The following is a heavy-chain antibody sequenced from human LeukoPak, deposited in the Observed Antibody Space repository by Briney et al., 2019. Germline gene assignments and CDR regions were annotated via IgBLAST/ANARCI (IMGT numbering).Heavy chain of an antibody. J-gene: IGHJ4*02. V-gene: IGHV1-2*02. Sequence: ASVKVSCKASGYTFTGYYMHWVRQAPGQGLEWMGWINPNSGGTNYAQKFQGRVTMTRDTSISTAYMELSRLRSDDTAVYYCARDRVIVGYCSSTSCSPFRYWGQGTLVTVSS. CDR3: ARDRVIVGYCSSTSCSPFRY. D-gene: IGHD2-2*01. CDR1: GYTFTGYY. CDR2: INPNSGGT.